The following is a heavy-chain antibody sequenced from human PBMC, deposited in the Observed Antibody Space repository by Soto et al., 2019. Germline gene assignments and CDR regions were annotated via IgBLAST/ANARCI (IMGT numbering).Heavy chain of an antibody. V-gene: IGHV3-30*18. J-gene: IGHJ4*02. D-gene: IGHD6-19*01. CDR1: GFTFSSYG. Sequence: GGSLRLSCAASGFTFSSYGMHWVRQAPGKGLEWVAVISYDGSNKYYADSVKGRFTISRDNSKNTLYLQMNSLRAEDTAVYYCAKGVMFRGNSGWAPFDYWGQGTLVTVSS. CDR2: ISYDGSNK. CDR3: AKGVMFRGNSGWAPFDY.